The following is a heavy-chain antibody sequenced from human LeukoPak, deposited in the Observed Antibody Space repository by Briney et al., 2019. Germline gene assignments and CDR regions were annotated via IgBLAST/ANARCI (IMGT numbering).Heavy chain of an antibody. D-gene: IGHD6-19*01. V-gene: IGHV1-18*01. CDR2: ISAYNGNT. CDR1: GYTFTNYG. Sequence: ASVKVSCEASGYTFTNYGISWVRQAPGQGLEWMGWISAYNGNTNYAQKFQGRVTMTTDTSTSTAYMELRSLRSDDTAVYYCARQRLSGWYSPFDYWGQGTLVTVSS. J-gene: IGHJ4*02. CDR3: ARQRLSGWYSPFDY.